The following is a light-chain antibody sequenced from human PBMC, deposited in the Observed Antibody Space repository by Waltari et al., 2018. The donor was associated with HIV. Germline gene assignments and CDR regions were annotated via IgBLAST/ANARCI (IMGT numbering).Light chain of an antibody. CDR2: VAS. CDR3: LQHNSYPRT. Sequence: DIQINPSPPFLSAFVGDRVTIACRASQNIENDLAWYQQKPGTAPKRLIYVASKLESGVPSRFSGSGSGTDFTLTISSLQPEDFATYYCLQHNSYPRTFGQGTKVDI. J-gene: IGKJ1*01. V-gene: IGKV1-17*01. CDR1: QNIEND.